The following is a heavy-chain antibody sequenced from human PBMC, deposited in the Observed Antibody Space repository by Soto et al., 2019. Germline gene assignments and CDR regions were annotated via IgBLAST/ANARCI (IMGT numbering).Heavy chain of an antibody. CDR2: INPDGRSI. CDR1: GVIFNTYW. D-gene: IGHD2-8*01. V-gene: IGHV3-74*01. CDR3: ARAGSYGFDY. Sequence: HPGGSLRLSCAASGVIFNTYWMHWVRQAPGKGLAWVSRINPDGRSISDADSVKGRFTISRDNAKNTLYLQMNSLTTEDTAVYYCARAGSYGFDYWGHGTLVTVSS. J-gene: IGHJ4*01.